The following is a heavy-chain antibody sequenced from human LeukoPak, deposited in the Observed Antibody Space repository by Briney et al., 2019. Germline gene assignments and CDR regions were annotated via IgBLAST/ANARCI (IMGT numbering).Heavy chain of an antibody. D-gene: IGHD6-13*01. J-gene: IGHJ3*02. CDR1: GFTFSSYS. V-gene: IGHV3-21*01. CDR3: ARDRYSSRQEDAFDI. Sequence: GGSLRLSCAASGFTFSSYSMNWVRQAPGKGLEWVSSISSSSSYIYYADSVKGRFTISRDNAKNSLYLQMNSLRAEDTAVYYCARDRYSSRQEDAFDIWGQGTMVTVSS. CDR2: ISSSSSYI.